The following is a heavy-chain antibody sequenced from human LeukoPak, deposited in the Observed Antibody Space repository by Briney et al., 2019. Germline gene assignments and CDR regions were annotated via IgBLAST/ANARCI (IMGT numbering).Heavy chain of an antibody. Sequence: GGSLRLSCAASGFTYSSYAMSWVRQAPGKGLEWVSAISASDGSTYYADSVKGRFTISRDNSKSTLYLQMNSLRAEDTAVYYCAKGYVTVTGWFDPWGQGTLVTVSS. V-gene: IGHV3-23*01. CDR3: AKGYVTVTGWFDP. CDR1: GFTYSSYA. J-gene: IGHJ5*02. D-gene: IGHD4-17*01. CDR2: ISASDGST.